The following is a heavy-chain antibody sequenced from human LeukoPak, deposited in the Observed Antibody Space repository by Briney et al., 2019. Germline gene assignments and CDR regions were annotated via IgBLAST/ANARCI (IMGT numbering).Heavy chain of an antibody. D-gene: IGHD4-17*01. CDR1: GASISRHY. V-gene: IGHV4-59*08. CDR2: IYYGGSP. Sequence: NPSETLSLTCTVSGASISRHYWSWIRQPPGKGLEWIGYIYYGGSPSYNPSLKSRVTISVDTSKNQFSLRLGSVTAADTAVYYCTRHYGDAYWFDPWGQGTLVTVSS. CDR3: TRHYGDAYWFDP. J-gene: IGHJ5*02.